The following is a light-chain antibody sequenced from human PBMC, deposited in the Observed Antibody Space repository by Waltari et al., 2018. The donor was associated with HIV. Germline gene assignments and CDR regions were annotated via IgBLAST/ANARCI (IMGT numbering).Light chain of an antibody. CDR1: ISNIGRTT. V-gene: IGLV1-44*01. J-gene: IGLJ3*02. CDR3: AARDDSANGPV. Sequence: GQRVTISCSGSISNIGRTTVNWYQHLPGTAPKLLIYRNDQRPSGVPDRIPASKSGTSASLGISGLQSEDEADYYCAARDDSANGPVFGGGTKLSVL. CDR2: RND.